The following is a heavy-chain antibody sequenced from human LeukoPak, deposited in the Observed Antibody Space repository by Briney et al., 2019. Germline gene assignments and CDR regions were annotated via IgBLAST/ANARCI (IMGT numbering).Heavy chain of an antibody. CDR2: IIPIFGTA. Sequence: ASVKVSCKASGYTFTSYAMNWVRQAPGQGLEWMGGIIPIFGTANYAQKFQGRVTITADDSTSTAYMELSSLRSEDTAVYYCARNLGSRDGYNPPNLFDNWGQGTLVTVSS. CDR3: ARNLGSRDGYNPPNLFDN. V-gene: IGHV1-69*13. D-gene: IGHD5-24*01. J-gene: IGHJ4*02. CDR1: GYTFTSYA.